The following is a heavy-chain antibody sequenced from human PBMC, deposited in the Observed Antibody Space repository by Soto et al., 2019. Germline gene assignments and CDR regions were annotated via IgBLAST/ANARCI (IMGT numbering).Heavy chain of an antibody. Sequence: PGASVKVSCKASGYTLTSFYMHWMRQAPGQGLEWMGVIDPSAGSTTYAQKFKGRVRMTRDTFTSTVFMELSSLRSEDTAVYYCARSPRPTGTTLYYFDSWGQRTLVTVSS. CDR1: GYTLTSFY. CDR3: ARSPRPTGTTLYYFDS. D-gene: IGHD1-1*01. V-gene: IGHV1-46*01. CDR2: IDPSAGST. J-gene: IGHJ4*02.